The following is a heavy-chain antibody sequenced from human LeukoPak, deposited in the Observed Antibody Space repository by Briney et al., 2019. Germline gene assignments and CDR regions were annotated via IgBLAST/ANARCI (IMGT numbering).Heavy chain of an antibody. CDR2: ISSSSSTI. J-gene: IGHJ4*02. Sequence: GGSLRLSCAASGFTFSSYSMNWVRQAPGKGLEWVSYISSSSSTIYYADSVKGRFTISRDNAKNSLYLQMNSLRAEDTAVYYCAREVGTLRTYYYGSGSQGRYFDYWGQGTLVTVSS. CDR3: AREVGTLRTYYYGSGSQGRYFDY. CDR1: GFTFSSYS. D-gene: IGHD3-10*01. V-gene: IGHV3-48*04.